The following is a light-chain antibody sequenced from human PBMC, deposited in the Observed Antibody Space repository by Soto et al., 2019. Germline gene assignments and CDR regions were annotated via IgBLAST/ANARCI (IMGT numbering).Light chain of an antibody. Sequence: QSALTQSPSTSGTPGQRVTISCSGSSSNIGTNTVSWYQQLPGTAPKLLIYSNNERPSGVPDRFSGSKSGTSASLAISGLQSEDEADYYCAAWDDSLNGGVFGGGTKLTVL. V-gene: IGLV1-44*01. CDR3: AAWDDSLNGGV. CDR2: SNN. J-gene: IGLJ2*01. CDR1: SSNIGTNT.